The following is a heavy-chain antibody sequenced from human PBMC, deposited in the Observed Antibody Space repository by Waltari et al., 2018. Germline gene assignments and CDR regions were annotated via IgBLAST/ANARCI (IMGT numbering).Heavy chain of an antibody. J-gene: IGHJ4*02. CDR2: INAASTTT. V-gene: IGHV1-3*01. D-gene: IGHD2-15*01. CDR1: GYPFSSYV. CDR3: ARAGWLDY. Sequence: QVQLVQSGPEVKKPGASVRISCKTSGYPFSSYVMHWVRQAPGQGLEWMGWINAASTTTKYSQKFQGRVTITRDTSTSTGYLELNSLTPEDTPVYYCARAGWLDYWGQGTLVTVSS.